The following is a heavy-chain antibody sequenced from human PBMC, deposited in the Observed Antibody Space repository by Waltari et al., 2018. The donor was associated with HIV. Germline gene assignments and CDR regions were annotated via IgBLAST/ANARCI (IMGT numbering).Heavy chain of an antibody. D-gene: IGHD6-13*01. CDR2: IRGSGGGT. CDR1: GFVFKNFV. CDR3: AKGIARGAGLYYYGMDD. Sequence: EVQLLESGGGLARPGGSLRLSCTGSGFVFKNFVLSWVRQAPGKWLEWVSAIRGSGGGTYYAYSVQGRFTISRDGSENTLYLQMNSLRAEDTAVYYCAKGIARGAGLYYYGMDDWGQGTTVTVSS. V-gene: IGHV3-23*01. J-gene: IGHJ6*02.